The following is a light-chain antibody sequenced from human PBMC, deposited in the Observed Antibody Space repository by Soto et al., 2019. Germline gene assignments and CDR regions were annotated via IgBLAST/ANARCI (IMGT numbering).Light chain of an antibody. CDR3: QQYHSCSFT. V-gene: IGKV1-5*01. J-gene: IGKJ2*01. CDR1: QSITYW. CDR2: DVF. Sequence: DIQMTQSPSSLSASVGDRVTITCRASQSITYWLAWYQQKPGRAPKLLIYDVFNLQSGVPSRFSGSGSGTEFTLTISSLQPDDSAPYYCQQYHSCSFTFGQGTTLAIK.